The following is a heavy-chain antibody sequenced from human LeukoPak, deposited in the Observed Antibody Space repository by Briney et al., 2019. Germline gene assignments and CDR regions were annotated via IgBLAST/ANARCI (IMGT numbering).Heavy chain of an antibody. J-gene: IGHJ4*02. CDR1: GYTFTGYY. CDR3: ARGYCSSTSCYAGY. CDR2: INPNSGGT. V-gene: IGHV1-2*02. D-gene: IGHD2-2*01. Sequence: ASVKVSCKASGYTFTGYYMHWVRQAPGQGLEWMGWINPNSGGTNYAQKFQGRVTMTRDTSISTAYMELSGLRSDDTAVYYCARGYCSSTSCYAGYWGQGTLVTVSS.